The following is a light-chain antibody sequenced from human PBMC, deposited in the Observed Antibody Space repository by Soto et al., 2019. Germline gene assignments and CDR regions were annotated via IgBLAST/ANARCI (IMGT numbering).Light chain of an antibody. CDR2: DIF. CDR1: QSVGSD. V-gene: IGKV3-20*01. CDR3: QQYGSSPRT. Sequence: EIVMTQSPATLSVSPGERATLSCRASQSVGSDLAWYQQKPGQAPRLVIYDIFTRATGIPDRFSGSGSGTDFTLTISRLEPEDFAVYYCQQYGSSPRTFGQGTKLEIK. J-gene: IGKJ2*01.